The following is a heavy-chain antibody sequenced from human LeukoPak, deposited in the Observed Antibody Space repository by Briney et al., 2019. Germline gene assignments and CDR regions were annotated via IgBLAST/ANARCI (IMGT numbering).Heavy chain of an antibody. CDR3: ARDAGYSSCWYEQGNVMDV. Sequence: SETLSLTCTVSGGSISSYYWSWIRQTAGKGLEWIGRIYTIGSSTYNPSLKTRVTMLVDTSKNQFSLKLSSVTAADTAVYYCARDAGYSSCWYEQGNVMDVWGQGTTVTVSS. J-gene: IGHJ6*02. CDR2: IYTIGSS. D-gene: IGHD6-19*01. CDR1: GGSISSYY. V-gene: IGHV4-4*07.